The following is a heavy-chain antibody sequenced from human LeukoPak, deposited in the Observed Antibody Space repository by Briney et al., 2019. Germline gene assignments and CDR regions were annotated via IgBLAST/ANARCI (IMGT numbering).Heavy chain of an antibody. Sequence: SETLSLTCTVSGGSIITTTHYWGWIRQPPGKGLEWIGNIHYNGTTNYNPSLKSRVTISIDTSKNRFSLELTSVTAADTAVYYCARVFSYPLRAPFDPWGQGTLVTVSS. CDR2: IHYNGTT. V-gene: IGHV4-39*07. CDR1: GGSIITTTHY. CDR3: ARVFSYPLRAPFDP. J-gene: IGHJ5*02. D-gene: IGHD3-3*01.